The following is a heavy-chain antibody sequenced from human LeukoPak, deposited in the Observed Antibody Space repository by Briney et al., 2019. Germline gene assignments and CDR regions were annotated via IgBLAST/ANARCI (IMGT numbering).Heavy chain of an antibody. J-gene: IGHJ4*02. CDR2: IYYSGNT. CDR1: GVSISSSNSY. CDR3: ARVKRRYQVLKPLHETPSHYFDY. Sequence: SETLSLTCTVSGVSISSSNSYWGWIRQPPGKGLEWIGSIYYSGNTYYNASLKSQVSISIDTSKNQFSLRLTSVTAADTAVYYCARVKRRYQVLKPLHETPSHYFDYWGQGTLVTVSS. D-gene: IGHD2-2*01. V-gene: IGHV4-39*01.